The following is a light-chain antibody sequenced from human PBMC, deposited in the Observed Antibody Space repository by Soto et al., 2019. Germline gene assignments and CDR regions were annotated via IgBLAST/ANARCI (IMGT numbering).Light chain of an antibody. J-gene: IGKJ5*01. Sequence: VRNQSAYTPSLSHGERATLSCSASRDISNNLAWYQQKPGQAPRLLIYGASSRATGIPARFIGSGSGTEFTLTISSLQSEDFAFYYCQQHNDWPLITFGQGTRLEIK. CDR2: GAS. V-gene: IGKV3-15*01. CDR1: RDISNN. CDR3: QQHNDWPLIT.